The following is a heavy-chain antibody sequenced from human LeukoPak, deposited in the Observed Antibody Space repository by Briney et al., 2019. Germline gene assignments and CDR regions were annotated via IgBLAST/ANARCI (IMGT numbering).Heavy chain of an antibody. CDR1: GYIFTSYA. V-gene: IGHV7-4-1*02. Sequence: GASVKVSCKASGYIFTSYAMNWVRQAPGQGLEWMGWINTNTGNPTYAQGFTGRFVFSLDTSVSTAYLQISSLKAEDTAVYYCARDPHQIVAATTFFDYWGQGTLVTVSS. CDR2: INTNTGNP. J-gene: IGHJ4*02. CDR3: ARDPHQIVAATTFFDY. D-gene: IGHD1-26*01.